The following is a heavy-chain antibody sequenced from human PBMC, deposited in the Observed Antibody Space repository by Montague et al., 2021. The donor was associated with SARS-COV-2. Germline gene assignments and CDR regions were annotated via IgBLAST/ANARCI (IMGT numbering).Heavy chain of an antibody. V-gene: IGHV3-11*01. Sequence: SLRLSCAASGFTFSDRYMSWIRQPPGKGLEWVSSISGSGTTIYYADPVRGRFTISRDSATNSLYLQMNSLRADDTALYFCASDWSAWYGYFDDWGQGTLVTVSS. CDR2: ISGSGTTI. D-gene: IGHD6-19*01. CDR1: GFTFSDRY. J-gene: IGHJ4*01. CDR3: ASDWSAWYGYFDD.